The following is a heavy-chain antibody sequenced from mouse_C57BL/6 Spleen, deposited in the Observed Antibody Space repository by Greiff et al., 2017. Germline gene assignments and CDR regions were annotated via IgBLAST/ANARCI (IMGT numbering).Heavy chain of an antibody. Sequence: QVQLKESGPELVKPGASVKISCKASGYAFSSSWLNWVKQRPGKGLEWIGRIYPGDGDTNYNGKFKGKATLTADKSSSTAYMQLSSLTSEDSAVYFCARWPYYYGSSYWYFDVWGTGTTVTVSS. J-gene: IGHJ1*03. CDR2: IYPGDGDT. D-gene: IGHD1-1*01. V-gene: IGHV1-82*01. CDR3: ARWPYYYGSSYWYFDV. CDR1: GYAFSSSW.